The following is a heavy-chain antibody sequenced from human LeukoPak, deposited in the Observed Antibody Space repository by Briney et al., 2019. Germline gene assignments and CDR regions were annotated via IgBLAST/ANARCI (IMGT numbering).Heavy chain of an antibody. J-gene: IGHJ4*02. CDR1: GGSISSGGYY. Sequence: PSQTLSLTCTASGGSISSGGYYWSWIRQHPGKGLEWIGYIYYSGSTYYNPSLKSRVTISVDTSKNQFSLKLSSVTAADTAVYYCARVWNDYGDYVPDYWGQGTLVTVSS. D-gene: IGHD4-17*01. CDR3: ARVWNDYGDYVPDY. CDR2: IYYSGST. V-gene: IGHV4-31*03.